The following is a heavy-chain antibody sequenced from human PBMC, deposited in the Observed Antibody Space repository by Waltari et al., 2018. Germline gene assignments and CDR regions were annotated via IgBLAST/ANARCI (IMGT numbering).Heavy chain of an antibody. D-gene: IGHD3-3*01. V-gene: IGHV4-59*01. CDR2: IYYSGST. J-gene: IGHJ5*02. CDR3: ARGTPYYDFWSGYYYNWFDP. Sequence: QVQLQESGPGLVKPSETLSLTCTVSGGSISSYYWSWIRQPPGKGLEWIGYIYYSGSTNYNPSLKSRVTISVETSKNQFSLKLSSVTAADTAVYYCARGTPYYDFWSGYYYNWFDPWGQGTLVTVSS. CDR1: GGSISSYY.